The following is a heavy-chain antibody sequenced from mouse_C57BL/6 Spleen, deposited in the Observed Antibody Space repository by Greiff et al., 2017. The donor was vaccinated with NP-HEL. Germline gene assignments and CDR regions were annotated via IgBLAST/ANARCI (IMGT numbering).Heavy chain of an antibody. J-gene: IGHJ2*01. V-gene: IGHV3-6*01. CDR2: ISYDGSN. CDR1: GYSITSGYY. CDR3: AANYYGSSLAY. Sequence: EVKLMESGPGLVKPSQSLSLTCSVTGYSITSGYYWNWIRQFPGNKLEWMGYISYDGSNNYNPSLKNRISITRDTSKNQFFLKLNSVTTEDTATYYCAANYYGSSLAYWGQGTTLTVSS. D-gene: IGHD1-1*01.